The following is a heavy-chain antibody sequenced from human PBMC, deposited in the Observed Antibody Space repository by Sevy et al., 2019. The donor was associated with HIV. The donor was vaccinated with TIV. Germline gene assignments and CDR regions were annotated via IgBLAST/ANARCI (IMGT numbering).Heavy chain of an antibody. CDR1: GFTFSSYA. Sequence: QLGGSLRLSCAASGFTFSSYAMSWVRQAPGKGLEWVSAISGSGGSTYYEDSVKGRFTIARDNSKNTVYLQMNSVRADDTAVYYCAKGMTASGIAVAGTYDYWGQGTLVTVSS. V-gene: IGHV3-23*01. J-gene: IGHJ4*02. D-gene: IGHD6-19*01. CDR2: ISGSGGST. CDR3: AKGMTASGIAVAGTYDY.